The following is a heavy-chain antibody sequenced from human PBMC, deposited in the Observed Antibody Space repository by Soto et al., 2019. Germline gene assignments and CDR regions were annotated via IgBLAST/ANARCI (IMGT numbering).Heavy chain of an antibody. D-gene: IGHD3-10*01. CDR1: GFTVSSTY. CDR2: IFSSGES. CDR3: AGWSLAMVRTLDT. Sequence: GGSLRLSCAASGFTVSSTYMSWVRQAPGKGLEWVSIIFSSGESFYAASVKGRFTISRDSSDNTVYLQMNSLNAEDTAVYYCAGWSLAMVRTLDTWGQGTLVTVSS. J-gene: IGHJ5*02. V-gene: IGHV3-53*01.